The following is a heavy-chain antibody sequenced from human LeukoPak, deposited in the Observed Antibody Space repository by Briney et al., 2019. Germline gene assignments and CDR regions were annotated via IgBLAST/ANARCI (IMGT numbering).Heavy chain of an antibody. D-gene: IGHD5-18*01. CDR1: RFTFSSYA. Sequence: GRSLRLSCAASRFTFSSYAMHWVRQAPGKGLEWVAVISYDGSNKYYADSVKGRFTISRDNSKKTLYLQMNSLRAEDTAVYYCARGRSNSYGHNDAFDIWGQGTMVTVST. CDR3: ARGRSNSYGHNDAFDI. J-gene: IGHJ3*02. CDR2: ISYDGSNK. V-gene: IGHV3-30*04.